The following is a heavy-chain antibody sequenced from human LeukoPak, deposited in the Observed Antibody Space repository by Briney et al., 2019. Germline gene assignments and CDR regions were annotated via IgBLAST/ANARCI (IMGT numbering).Heavy chain of an antibody. Sequence: ASVKVSCKASGYTFTGYYMHWVRQAPGQGLEWMGWINPNSGGTNYAQKFQGRVTMTRDTSISTAYMGLSRLRSDDTAVYYCAREGLPAANQASFDYWGQGPLVTVSS. CDR1: GYTFTGYY. CDR3: AREGLPAANQASFDY. J-gene: IGHJ4*02. CDR2: INPNSGGT. V-gene: IGHV1-2*02. D-gene: IGHD2-2*01.